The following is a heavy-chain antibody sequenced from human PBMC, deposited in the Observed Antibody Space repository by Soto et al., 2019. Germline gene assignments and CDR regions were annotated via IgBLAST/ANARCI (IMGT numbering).Heavy chain of an antibody. CDR3: ASLEYYYGSGSYPIDY. Sequence: SVKVSCKASGGTFSSYAISWVRQAPGQGLEWMGGIIPIFGTANYAQKFQGRVTITADESTSTAYMELSSLRSEDTAVYYCASLEYYYGSGSYPIDYWGQGTLVTVSS. D-gene: IGHD3-10*01. CDR1: GGTFSSYA. J-gene: IGHJ4*02. V-gene: IGHV1-69*13. CDR2: IIPIFGTA.